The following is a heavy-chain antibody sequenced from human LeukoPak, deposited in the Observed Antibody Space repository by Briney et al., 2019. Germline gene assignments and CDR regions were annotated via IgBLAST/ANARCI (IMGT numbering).Heavy chain of an antibody. CDR1: GGSFSGYY. CDR3: ARGNGSGMEHWFDP. V-gene: IGHV4-34*01. Sequence: KTSETLSLTCAVYGGSFSGYYWSWIRQPPGKGLEWIGYIYHSGSTYYNPSLKSRVTISVDRSKNQFSLKLSSVTAADTAVYYCARGNGSGMEHWFDPWGQGTLVTVSS. J-gene: IGHJ5*02. CDR2: IYHSGST. D-gene: IGHD3-10*01.